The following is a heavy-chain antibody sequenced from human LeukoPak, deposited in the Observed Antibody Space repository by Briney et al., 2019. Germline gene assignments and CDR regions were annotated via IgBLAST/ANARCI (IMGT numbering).Heavy chain of an antibody. Sequence: GGSLRLSCAVSGFTFNDYGASWVRQAPGKGLEWVSAISGSGGSTYYADSVKGRFTISRDNSKNTLYLQMNSLRAEDTAVYYCAKDAGMNNWNYDYFDYWGQGTLVTVSS. V-gene: IGHV3-23*01. CDR2: ISGSGGST. D-gene: IGHD1-7*01. J-gene: IGHJ4*02. CDR1: GFTFNDYG. CDR3: AKDAGMNNWNYDYFDY.